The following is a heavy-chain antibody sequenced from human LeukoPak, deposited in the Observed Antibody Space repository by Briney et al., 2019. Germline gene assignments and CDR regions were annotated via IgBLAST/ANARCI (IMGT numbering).Heavy chain of an antibody. CDR3: ARGLYGGGLSYKGTDF. V-gene: IGHV4-59*12. J-gene: IGHJ4*02. CDR1: GGSISSYY. D-gene: IGHD4-23*01. CDR2: IYYSGST. Sequence: SETLSLTCTVSGGSISSYYWSWIRQPPGKGLEWIGYIYYSGSTYYNPSLRSRVTMSVDTSENQFSLKLSSVTASDTGVYFCARGLYGGGLSYKGTDFWGQGTLVTVSS.